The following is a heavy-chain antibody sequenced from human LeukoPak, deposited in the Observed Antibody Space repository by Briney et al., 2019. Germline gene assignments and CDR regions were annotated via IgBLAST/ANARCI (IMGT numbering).Heavy chain of an antibody. Sequence: PSETLSLTCAVNGGSFSGYYWSWIRQPPGKGLEWIGEINHSGSTNYNPSLKSRVTISVDTSKNQFSLKLSSVTAADTAVYYCARAKRYLVGSSTSCFDPWGQGTLVTVSS. CDR3: ARAKRYLVGSSTSCFDP. CDR2: INHSGST. D-gene: IGHD2-2*01. J-gene: IGHJ5*02. CDR1: GGSFSGYY. V-gene: IGHV4-34*01.